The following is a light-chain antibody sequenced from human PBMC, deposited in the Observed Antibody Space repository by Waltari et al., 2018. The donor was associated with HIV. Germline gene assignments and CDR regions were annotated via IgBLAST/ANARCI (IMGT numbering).Light chain of an antibody. CDR3: QTWDTGIRV. Sequence: QLVLTQSPSASASLGASVKLTCTLSSGHSDYAIAWHQQQPEKGPRYLMKLNSDGSHIKGDGIPDRFSGSSSGAERYLTISSLQSEDGADYYCQTWDTGIRVFGGGTKLTVL. V-gene: IGLV4-69*01. CDR2: LNSDGSH. CDR1: SGHSDYA. J-gene: IGLJ3*02.